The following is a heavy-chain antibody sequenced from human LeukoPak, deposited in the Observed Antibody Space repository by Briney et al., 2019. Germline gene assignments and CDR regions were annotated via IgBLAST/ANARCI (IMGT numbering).Heavy chain of an antibody. Sequence: SETLSLTCTVSGGSISSYYWSWIRQPPGKGLEWIGYIYYSGSTNYNPSLKSRVTMSVDTSKNQFSLKLSSVTAADTAVYYCARDKYDILTGYSLDYWGQGTLVTVSS. V-gene: IGHV4-59*12. D-gene: IGHD3-9*01. CDR3: ARDKYDILTGYSLDY. CDR2: IYYSGST. J-gene: IGHJ4*02. CDR1: GGSISSYY.